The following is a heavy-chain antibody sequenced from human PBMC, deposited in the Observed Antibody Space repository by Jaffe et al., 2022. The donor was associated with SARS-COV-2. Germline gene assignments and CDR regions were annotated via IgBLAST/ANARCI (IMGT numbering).Heavy chain of an antibody. CDR1: GFSVRDNY. Sequence: DVHLVETGGGLIQSGGSLRLSCAVSGFSVRDNYMTWVRQAPGEGLEWVSIFYPGGGTDYADSVKGRITSSRDNFRNTVYLELNDLRPDDTAMYYCARRHTANWAHQWWGQGTLVTVSS. V-gene: IGHV3-53*02. D-gene: IGHD1-1*01. J-gene: IGHJ4*02. CDR2: FYPGGGT. CDR3: ARRHTANWAHQW.